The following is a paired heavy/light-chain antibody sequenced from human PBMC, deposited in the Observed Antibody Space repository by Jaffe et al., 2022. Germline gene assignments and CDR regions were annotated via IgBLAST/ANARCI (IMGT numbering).Heavy chain of an antibody. CDR1: GFTFDDYA. J-gene: IGHJ4*01. CDR2: ISWDGHNT. V-gene: IGHV3-43D*04. D-gene: IGHD6-13*01. Sequence: EVQLVESGGVVVQPGGSLRLSCAASGFTFDDYAMHWVRQAPGKGLEWVSLISWDGHNTFYADSVRGRFTISRDNSKNSLHLQMNSLRPEDTALYYCVKEEKYSSSWFGDGYFAYWGHGTLVTVSS. CDR3: VKEEKYSSSWFGDGYFAY.
Light chain of an antibody. J-gene: IGKJ1*01. Sequence: EMLLTQSPATLSVSPGERAILSCRASQSISSKLAWYQQKPGQAPRLLIYGASTRASGIPARFSGSGSGTDFTLTINSLQSEDFAVYYCQQYSNWPPWTFGQGTKVEI. CDR2: GAS. V-gene: IGKV3-15*01. CDR1: QSISSK. CDR3: QQYSNWPPWT.